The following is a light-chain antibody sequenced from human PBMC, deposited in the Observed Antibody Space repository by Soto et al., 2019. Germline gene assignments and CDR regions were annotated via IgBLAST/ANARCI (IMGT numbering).Light chain of an antibody. V-gene: IGLV2-8*01. CDR2: EVS. Sequence: QSSLTQPPSASGSPGQSVTISCTGTSSDVGGYNFVSWYQQHPGKAPKLMIYEVSERPSGVPDRFSGSKSGNTASLTVSGLQAEDEADYYCSSYAGSNIVVFGGGTKLPAL. CDR3: SSYAGSNIVV. CDR1: SSDVGGYNF. J-gene: IGLJ2*01.